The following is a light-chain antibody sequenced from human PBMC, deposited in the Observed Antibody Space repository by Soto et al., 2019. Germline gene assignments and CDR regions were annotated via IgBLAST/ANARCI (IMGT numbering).Light chain of an antibody. CDR1: QSISAW. J-gene: IGKJ1*01. CDR3: QQYNDYSWR. V-gene: IGKV1-5*03. CDR2: KAS. Sequence: DIQMTQSPSTLSASVGDSVSINCRASQSISAWLAWYQQKPGKAPRLLIYKASTLEIGVPSRFSGSGSGTEFTLTISSXQPDDVAIYYCQQYNDYSWRFGQGTKVDIK.